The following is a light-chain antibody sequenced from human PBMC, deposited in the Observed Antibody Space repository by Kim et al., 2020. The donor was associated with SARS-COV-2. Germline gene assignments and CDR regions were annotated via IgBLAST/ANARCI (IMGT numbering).Light chain of an antibody. CDR1: QSIDNW. CDR2: KAS. V-gene: IGKV1-5*03. Sequence: DIQMTQSPSALSASVGDRVTITCRASQSIDNWLAWYQHKPGKAPKLLIYKASSLESGVPSRFSGSGSGTEFTLTISSLQPGDFATYYCQQYKSYATFGQGTKVDIK. J-gene: IGKJ1*01. CDR3: QQYKSYAT.